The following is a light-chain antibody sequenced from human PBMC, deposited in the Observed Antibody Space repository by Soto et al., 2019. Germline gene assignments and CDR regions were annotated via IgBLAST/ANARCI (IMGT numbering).Light chain of an antibody. CDR1: SSDVGSYNR. CDR3: ISFTTSGTFWV. V-gene: IGLV2-18*02. J-gene: IGLJ3*02. CDR2: EVN. Sequence: QSALTQPPSVSGSPGQSVTVSCTGTSSDVGSYNRVSWYQQPPGKAPKLMIYEVNNRPSGVSNRFSGSKSGNTAYLIISGLQAEDEADYYRISFTTSGTFWVFGGGTKLTVL.